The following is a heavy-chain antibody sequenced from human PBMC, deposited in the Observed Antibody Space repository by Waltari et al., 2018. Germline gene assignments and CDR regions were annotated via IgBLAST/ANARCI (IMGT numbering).Heavy chain of an antibody. CDR1: GYSFTTYA. D-gene: IGHD6-13*01. V-gene: IGHV7-4-1*02. J-gene: IGHJ4*02. Sequence: QVQLVQSGSELKKPGASVKVSCKASGYSFTTYALAWVRPAPGQGLEWMGWINTNSGNPTYAQGFTGRFVFSLDTSVSTAYLQISSLKADDTAMYYCARVSSGSSDYWGQGTLITVSS. CDR3: ARVSSGSSDY. CDR2: INTNSGNP.